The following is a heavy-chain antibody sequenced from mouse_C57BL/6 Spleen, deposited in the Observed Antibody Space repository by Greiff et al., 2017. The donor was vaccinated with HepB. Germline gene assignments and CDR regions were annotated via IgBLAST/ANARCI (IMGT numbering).Heavy chain of an antibody. CDR1: GFTFSDFY. CDR3: ARDARYFDV. CDR2: SRNKANDYTT. J-gene: IGHJ1*03. Sequence: EAQGVESGGGLVQSGRSLRLSCSTSGFTFSDFYMEWVRQAPGKGLEWIAASRNKANDYTTEYSASVKGRFIVSRDTSQSILYLQMNALRAEDTAIYYCARDARYFDVWGTGTTVTVSS. V-gene: IGHV7-1*01.